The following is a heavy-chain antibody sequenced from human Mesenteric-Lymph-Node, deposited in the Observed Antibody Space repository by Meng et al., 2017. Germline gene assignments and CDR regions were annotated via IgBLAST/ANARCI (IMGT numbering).Heavy chain of an antibody. CDR1: GFTFSSYA. CDR2: ISYDGSNK. D-gene: IGHD2-8*01. J-gene: IGHJ6*02. CDR3: ARDDTCTNGVCYPVEGMDV. Sequence: GGSLRLSCAASGFTFSSYAMHWVRQAPGKGLEWVAVISYDGSNKYYADSVKGRFTITRDNSKNTLYLQMNSLRAEDTAVYYCARDDTCTNGVCYPVEGMDVWGQGTMVTVSS. V-gene: IGHV3-30*01.